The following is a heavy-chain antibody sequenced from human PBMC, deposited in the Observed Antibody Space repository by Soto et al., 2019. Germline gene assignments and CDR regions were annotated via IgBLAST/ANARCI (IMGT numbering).Heavy chain of an antibody. J-gene: IGHJ4*02. Sequence: GGSLRLSCAASGFTFSDYYMTWIRQAPGKGLEWVSYISSSGTTMYYADSVRGRFTISRDNAKNSLFLQLNSLRAEDTAVYYCATDPYYYASGYWGQGTLVTVSS. V-gene: IGHV3-11*01. CDR1: GFTFSDYY. D-gene: IGHD3-10*01. CDR3: ATDPYYYASGY. CDR2: ISSSGTTM.